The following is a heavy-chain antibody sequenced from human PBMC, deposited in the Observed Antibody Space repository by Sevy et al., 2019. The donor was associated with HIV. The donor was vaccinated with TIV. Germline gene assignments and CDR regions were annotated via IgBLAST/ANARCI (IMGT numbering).Heavy chain of an antibody. CDR2: ISSSGSTI. V-gene: IGHV3-11*04. J-gene: IGHJ4*02. CDR3: AKEGIAAAGTSSYFDY. D-gene: IGHD6-13*01. Sequence: GGSLRLSCAASGFTFSDYYMSWIRQAPGKGLEWVSYISSSGSTIYYADSVKGRFTISRDNAKNSLYLQMNSLRAEDMAVYYCAKEGIAAAGTSSYFDYWGQGTLVTVSS. CDR1: GFTFSDYY.